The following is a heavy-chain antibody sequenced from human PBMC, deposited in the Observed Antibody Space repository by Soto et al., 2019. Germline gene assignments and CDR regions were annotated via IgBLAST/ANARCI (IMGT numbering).Heavy chain of an antibody. CDR1: GFTFSYYA. CDR2: IDNSGGTT. J-gene: IGHJ4*02. V-gene: IGHV3-23*01. Sequence: PGGSLRLSCVASGFTFSYYAMGWVRQAPGKGLEWVSVIDNSGGTTYYTDSVKGRFTISRDNSKNTLYLQMSSLRAEDTAIYYCAKDATRSDGWYSFEDSGQAPLVTV. CDR3: AKDATRSDGWYSFED. D-gene: IGHD6-19*01.